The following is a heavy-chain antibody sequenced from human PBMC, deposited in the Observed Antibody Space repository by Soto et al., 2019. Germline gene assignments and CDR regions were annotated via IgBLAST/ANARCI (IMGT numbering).Heavy chain of an antibody. J-gene: IGHJ4*02. V-gene: IGHV1-18*01. D-gene: IGHD2-2*01. CDR1: GYNFRDYG. CDR2: VSPNRGKT. Sequence: QVQLVQSGAEVKNPGASVKVSCKATGYNFRDYGVIWARQAPGQGLEWMGYVSPNRGKTTYGQDLPGRVTTTPDTYTTSAYLELRSLRSDDTAVYYCAREIWSTSGPQNFFDDWGQGTLVTVSS. CDR3: AREIWSTSGPQNFFDD.